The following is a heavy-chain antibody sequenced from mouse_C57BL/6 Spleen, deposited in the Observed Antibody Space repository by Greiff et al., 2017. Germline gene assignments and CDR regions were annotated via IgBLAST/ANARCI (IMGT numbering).Heavy chain of an antibody. CDR2: ISSGSSTI. J-gene: IGHJ4*01. Sequence: EVQLVESGGGLVKPGGSLKLSCAASGFTFSDYGMHWVRQAPEKGLEWVAYISSGSSTIYYADTVKGRFTISRDNAKNTLFLQVTKLRSEDTAMYYCAREGYYYGSRDAMDYWGQGTSVTVSS. D-gene: IGHD1-1*01. V-gene: IGHV5-17*01. CDR3: AREGYYYGSRDAMDY. CDR1: GFTFSDYG.